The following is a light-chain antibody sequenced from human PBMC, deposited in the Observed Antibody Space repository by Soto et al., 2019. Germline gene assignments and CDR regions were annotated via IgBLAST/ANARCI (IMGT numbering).Light chain of an antibody. CDR3: QQYGSSPYT. J-gene: IGKJ2*01. CDR2: AAS. CDR1: QSVSSSS. Sequence: EIVLTQSPGTLSLAPGERATLSCRASQSVSSSSLAWYQQTPGQAPRLLIYAASSRATGIPDRFSGSGSGKDFTLTISRREPEDFAVYYWQQYGSSPYTFGQGTELEIK. V-gene: IGKV3-20*01.